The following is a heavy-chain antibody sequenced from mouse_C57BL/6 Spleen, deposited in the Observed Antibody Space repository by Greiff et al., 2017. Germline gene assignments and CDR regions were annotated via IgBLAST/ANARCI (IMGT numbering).Heavy chain of an antibody. CDR3: ARRGGYDEYYYAMDY. Sequence: QVQLQQSGAELARPGASVKMSCKASGYTFTSYTMHWVKQRPGQGLEWIGYINPSSGYTKYNQKFKDKATLTADKSSSTAYMQLRSLTSEDSAVYYCARRGGYDEYYYAMDYWGQGTSVTVSS. J-gene: IGHJ4*01. V-gene: IGHV1-4*01. CDR1: GYTFTSYT. CDR2: INPSSGYT. D-gene: IGHD2-2*01.